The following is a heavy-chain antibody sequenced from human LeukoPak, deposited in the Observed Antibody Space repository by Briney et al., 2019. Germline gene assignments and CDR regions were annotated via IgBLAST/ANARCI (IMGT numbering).Heavy chain of an antibody. D-gene: IGHD3-22*01. J-gene: IGHJ4*02. Sequence: GGSLRLSCAASGFTFSSYSMNWVRQAPGKGLEWVSSISSSSSYIYYADSVKGRFTISRDNAKNSLYLQMNSLRAEDTAVYYCARDPTYYYDSSGYSDYWGQGTLVTVSS. CDR3: ARDPTYYYDSSGYSDY. CDR1: GFTFSSYS. V-gene: IGHV3-21*01. CDR2: ISSSSSYI.